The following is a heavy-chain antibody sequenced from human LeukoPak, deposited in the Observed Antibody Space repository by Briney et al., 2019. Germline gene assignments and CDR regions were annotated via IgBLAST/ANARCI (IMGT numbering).Heavy chain of an antibody. Sequence: PGGSLRLSCVASGFTFSSHWMSWVRQAPGKGLEWVANIKQDGSEKYYVDSVKGRFTISGDNAKNSLYLQMNSLRAEDTAVYYCARELEWLSLYYYYGMDVWGQGTTVTVSS. CDR1: GFTFSSHW. V-gene: IGHV3-7*01. CDR3: ARELEWLSLYYYYGMDV. J-gene: IGHJ6*02. CDR2: IKQDGSEK. D-gene: IGHD3-3*01.